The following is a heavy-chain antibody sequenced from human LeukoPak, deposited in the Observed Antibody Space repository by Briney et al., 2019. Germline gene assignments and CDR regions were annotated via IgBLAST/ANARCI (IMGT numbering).Heavy chain of an antibody. Sequence: SQTLSLTCTVSGGSISSGGYYWSWIRQPPGKGLEWIGYIYHSGSTYYNPSLKSRVTISVDRSKNQFSLKLSSVTAADTAVYYCASGGTSSGYLNYWGQGTLVTVSS. J-gene: IGHJ4*02. CDR3: ASGGTSSGYLNY. D-gene: IGHD3-22*01. CDR1: GGSISSGGYY. CDR2: IYHSGST. V-gene: IGHV4-30-2*01.